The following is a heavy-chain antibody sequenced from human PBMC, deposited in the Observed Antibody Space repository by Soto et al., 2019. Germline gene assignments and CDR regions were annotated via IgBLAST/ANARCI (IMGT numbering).Heavy chain of an antibody. J-gene: IGHJ4*02. CDR1: GGSFSDYY. Sequence: SETLSLTCAVYGGSFSDYYWSWIRQPPGKGLEWIGEINHSGSTNYNPSLKSRVTISVDTSKNQFSLKLSSVTAADTAVYYCARQITMIVGNFDYWGQGTLVTVSS. CDR3: ARQITMIVGNFDY. D-gene: IGHD3-22*01. CDR2: INHSGST. V-gene: IGHV4-34*01.